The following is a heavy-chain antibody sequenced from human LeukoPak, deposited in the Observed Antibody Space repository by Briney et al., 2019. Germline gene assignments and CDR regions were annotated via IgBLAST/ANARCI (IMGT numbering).Heavy chain of an antibody. J-gene: IGHJ4*02. Sequence: PGGSLRLSCAASGFTFSSFAMSWVRQAPGEGLEWVSGISDSGTGTFYVDSVKGRFTIFRDNSKNKLFLQMNSMRAEDTAVYYCAKDQIRKDGYSDFDYWGQGTLVTVSS. CDR1: GFTFSSFA. D-gene: IGHD5-24*01. CDR3: AKDQIRKDGYSDFDY. CDR2: ISDSGTGT. V-gene: IGHV3-23*01.